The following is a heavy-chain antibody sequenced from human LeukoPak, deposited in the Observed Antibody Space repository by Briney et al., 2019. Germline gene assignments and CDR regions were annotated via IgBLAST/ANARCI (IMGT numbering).Heavy chain of an antibody. CDR1: GYTFTSYG. CDR2: MSAYNGNT. Sequence: GASVKVSCKASGYTFTSYGISWVRQAPGQGLEWMGWMSAYNGNTNYAQKLQGRVTMTTDTSTSTAYMELRSLRSDDTAVYYCARAGTFLRYFDWLPYDYWGQGTLVTVSS. CDR3: ARAGTFLRYFDWLPYDY. J-gene: IGHJ4*02. D-gene: IGHD3-9*01. V-gene: IGHV1-18*04.